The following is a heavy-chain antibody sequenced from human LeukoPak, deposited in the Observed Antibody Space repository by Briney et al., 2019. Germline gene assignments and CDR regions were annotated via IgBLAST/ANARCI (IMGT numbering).Heavy chain of an antibody. J-gene: IGHJ4*02. V-gene: IGHV3-21*01. CDR3: ASYGGAAAGRALADY. Sequence: GGSLRLSCAASGFTFSSYSMNWVRQAPGKGLEWVSSISSSSSYIYYADSVKGRFTISRDNAKNSLYLQMNSLRAEDTAVYYCASYGGAAAGRALADYWGQGTLVTVSS. CDR2: ISSSSSYI. D-gene: IGHD6-13*01. CDR1: GFTFSSYS.